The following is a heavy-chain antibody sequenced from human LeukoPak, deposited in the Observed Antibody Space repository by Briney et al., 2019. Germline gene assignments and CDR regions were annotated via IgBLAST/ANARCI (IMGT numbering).Heavy chain of an antibody. V-gene: IGHV4-61*01. J-gene: IGHJ4*02. D-gene: IGHD3-22*01. CDR3: ARGWPSLYDSSGYFGY. Sequence: SETLSLTCTVSGGSVSSGSYYWSWIRQPPGKGLEWIGYIYYSGSTNYNPSLKSRVTISVDTSKNQFSLKLSSVTAADTAVYYCARGWPSLYDSSGYFGYWGQGTLVTVSS. CDR2: IYYSGST. CDR1: GGSVSSGSYY.